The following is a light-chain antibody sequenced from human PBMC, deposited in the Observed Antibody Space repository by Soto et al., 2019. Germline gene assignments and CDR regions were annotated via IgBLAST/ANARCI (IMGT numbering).Light chain of an antibody. CDR3: QQYGSSIT. V-gene: IGKV3-20*01. CDR2: ATY. CDR1: QSVPRSY. J-gene: IGKJ5*01. Sequence: EIVLTQSPGNLSLSRVERATLSCMASQSVPRSYLAWYQQPPGQATRLLIYATYSRATGIPDRFSGSGSGTDFTLTISRLEPEDFAVFYCQQYGSSITFGQGTRLEIK.